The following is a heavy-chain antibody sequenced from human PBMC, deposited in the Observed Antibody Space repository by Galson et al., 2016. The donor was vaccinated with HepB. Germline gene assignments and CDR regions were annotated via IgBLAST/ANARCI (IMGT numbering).Heavy chain of an antibody. CDR3: ARDDYSGGRGSPDY. J-gene: IGHJ4*02. Sequence: SVKVSCKASGYTFTSYDINWVRQATGQGLEWMGWMNPKSGDTGYAQNLQGRVTMTRDTSMSAAYMELSSLTTEDTAVYYCARDDYSGGRGSPDYWGQGTLVTVSP. CDR2: MNPKSGDT. CDR1: GYTFTSYD. V-gene: IGHV1-8*01. D-gene: IGHD4/OR15-4a*01.